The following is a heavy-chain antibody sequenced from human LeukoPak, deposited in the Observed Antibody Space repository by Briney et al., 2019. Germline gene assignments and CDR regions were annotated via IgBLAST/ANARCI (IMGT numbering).Heavy chain of an antibody. V-gene: IGHV4-34*01. D-gene: IGHD1-1*01. J-gene: IGHJ6*02. CDR3: ARVGGTNCYYYGMDV. CDR2: INHSGST. CDR1: GGSFSGYY. Sequence: SETLSLTCAVYGGSFSGYYWSWIRQPPGKGLEWIGEINHSGSTNYNPSLKSRVTISVDTSKNQFSLKLSSVTAADTAVYYCARVGGTNCYYYGMDVWGQGTTVTVSS.